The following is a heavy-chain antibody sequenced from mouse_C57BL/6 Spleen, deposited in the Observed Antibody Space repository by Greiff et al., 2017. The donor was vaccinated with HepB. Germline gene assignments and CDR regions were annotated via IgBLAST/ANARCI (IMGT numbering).Heavy chain of an antibody. V-gene: IGHV1-9*01. Sequence: VQLQQSGAELMKPGASVKLSCKATGYTFTGYWIEWVKQRPGHGLEWIGEILPGSGSTNYNEKFKGKATFTADTSSNTAYMQLSSLTTEDSAIYYCARGIYYDYDGGYYFDYWGQGTTLTVSS. J-gene: IGHJ2*01. CDR1: GYTFTGYW. CDR2: ILPGSGST. CDR3: ARGIYYDYDGGYYFDY. D-gene: IGHD2-4*01.